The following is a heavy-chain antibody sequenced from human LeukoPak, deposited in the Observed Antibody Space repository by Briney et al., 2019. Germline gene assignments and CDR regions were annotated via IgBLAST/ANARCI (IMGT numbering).Heavy chain of an antibody. D-gene: IGHD6-6*01. CDR1: GLIFSTCG. V-gene: IGHV3-30*02. CDR3: AKQMMERQEYYYMDV. J-gene: IGHJ6*03. Sequence: GGSLRLSCVASGLIFSTCGMHWVRQTPGKGLEWLIPIRYGESAKNYPDSVKGRITISRENPKNTLYLQMNRLRGEDTAVYYCAKQMMERQEYYYMDVWGKGTSVTVSS. CDR2: IRYGESAK.